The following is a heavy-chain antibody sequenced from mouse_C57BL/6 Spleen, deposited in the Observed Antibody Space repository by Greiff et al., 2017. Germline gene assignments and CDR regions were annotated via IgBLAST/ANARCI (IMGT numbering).Heavy chain of an antibody. J-gene: IGHJ1*03. V-gene: IGHV1-55*01. CDR2: IYPGSGST. D-gene: IGHD1-1*01. Sequence: VQLQQPGAELVKPGASVKMSCKASGYTFTSYWITWVKQRPGQGLAWIGDIYPGSGSTNYNEKFKSKATLTVDKSSSTAYMQLSSLTSEDSAVYYCARSVMAYGGWYFDVWGTGTTVTVSS. CDR1: GYTFTSYW. CDR3: ARSVMAYGGWYFDV.